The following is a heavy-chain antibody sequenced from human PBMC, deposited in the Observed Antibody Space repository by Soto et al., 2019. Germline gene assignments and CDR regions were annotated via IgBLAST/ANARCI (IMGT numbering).Heavy chain of an antibody. CDR2: IGTAGDT. D-gene: IGHD3-10*01. CDR1: GFTFSNYD. CDR3: ARVWGSGSYGPTYGMDV. Sequence: GGSLRLSCAASGFTFSNYDMHWVRQGTGKGLEWVSAIGTAGDTYYPGSVKGRFTISRENAKNSLYLQMNSLRAGDTAVYYCARVWGSGSYGPTYGMDVWDQETTVRISS. V-gene: IGHV3-13*01. J-gene: IGHJ6*02.